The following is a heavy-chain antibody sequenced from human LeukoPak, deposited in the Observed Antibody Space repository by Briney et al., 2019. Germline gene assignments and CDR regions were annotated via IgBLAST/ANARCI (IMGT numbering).Heavy chain of an antibody. CDR3: VRDLCTVTSCHSLDS. Sequence: AGSLRLSCAASGFRFSDHGIHWVRQAPGKGLEWVALIWYDGSVEYYADSVRGRFTISRDNSMNTVYLKMNNLRAEDTALYYCVRDLCTVTSCHSLDSWGQGTLITVSS. CDR1: GFRFSDHG. J-gene: IGHJ4*02. CDR2: IWYDGSVE. D-gene: IGHD2-2*01. V-gene: IGHV3-33*01.